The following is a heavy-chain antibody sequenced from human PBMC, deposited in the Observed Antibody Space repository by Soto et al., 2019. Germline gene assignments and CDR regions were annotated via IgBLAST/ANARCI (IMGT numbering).Heavy chain of an antibody. V-gene: IGHV1-69*12. D-gene: IGHD2-2*01. CDR2: IIPIFGTA. Sequence: QVQLVQSGAEVKKPGSSVKVSCKASGGTFSSYAISWVRQAPGQGLEWMGGIIPIFGTAKYAQKFQGRVTSEEDETMSTAYMKLSRLRSDDTAVYYCPRDLPKGSSFDYWGKGTLVTLCS. CDR3: PRDLPKGSSFDY. CDR1: GGTFSSYA. J-gene: IGHJ4*02.